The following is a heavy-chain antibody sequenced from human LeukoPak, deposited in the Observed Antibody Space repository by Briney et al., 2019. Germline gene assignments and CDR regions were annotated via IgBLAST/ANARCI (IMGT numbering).Heavy chain of an antibody. CDR2: IKSKTDGGTT. V-gene: IGHV3-15*01. D-gene: IGHD6-6*01. CDR1: GFTFSNAW. Sequence: PGGSLRLSCAASGFTFSNAWMSWVRQAPGKGLEWVGRIKSKTDGGTTDYAAPVKGRFTISRDDSKNTLYLQMNSLKTEDTAVYYCTTDSSSSGGYFDYWGQGTLVTVSS. J-gene: IGHJ4*02. CDR3: TTDSSSSGGYFDY.